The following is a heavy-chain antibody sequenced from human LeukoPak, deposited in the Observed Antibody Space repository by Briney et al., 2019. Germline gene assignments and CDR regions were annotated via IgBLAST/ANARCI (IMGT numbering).Heavy chain of an antibody. V-gene: IGHV3-15*01. CDR3: ATEFYNNGYNF. D-gene: IGHD5-24*01. J-gene: IGHJ4*02. Sequence: GXXLXLSCAASGFTFSSAWLTWVRQPPGKGLEWVGHIKSRSDGGSTDYSAAVKGRFTVSRDDSRNMVHLQMNSLKTEDSAVYYCATEFYNNGYNFWGQGTPVTVSS. CDR2: IKSRSDGGST. CDR1: GFTFSSAW.